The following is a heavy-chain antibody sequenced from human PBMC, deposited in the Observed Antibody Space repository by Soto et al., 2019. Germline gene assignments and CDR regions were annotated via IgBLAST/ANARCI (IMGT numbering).Heavy chain of an antibody. V-gene: IGHV3-30*18. Sequence: HPGGSLRLSCAASGFTFSSYGMHWVRQAPGKGLEWVAVISYDGSNKYYADSVKGRFTISRDNSKNTLYLQMNSLRAEDTAVYYCAKLVDTAMASSCYWGQGTLVTVSS. CDR3: AKLVDTAMASSCY. CDR1: GFTFSSYG. CDR2: ISYDGSNK. J-gene: IGHJ4*02. D-gene: IGHD5-18*01.